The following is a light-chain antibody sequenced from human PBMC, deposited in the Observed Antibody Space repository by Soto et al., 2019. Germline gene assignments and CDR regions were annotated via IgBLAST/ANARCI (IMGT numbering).Light chain of an antibody. CDR1: QSIYGW. CDR3: QQYSIYRT. Sequence: DIQMAHAPSSLSSSLVDRVTVTCRASQSIYGWLAWYQQRPGKAPKLVIHRASILESGVPSRFSGSGSGTEFTLTISSLQPDDFATYYCQQYSIYRTFGQGTKVDIK. V-gene: IGKV1-5*03. CDR2: RAS. J-gene: IGKJ1*01.